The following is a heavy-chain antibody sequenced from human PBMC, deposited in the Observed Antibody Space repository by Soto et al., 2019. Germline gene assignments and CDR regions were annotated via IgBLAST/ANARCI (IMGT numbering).Heavy chain of an antibody. CDR3: AKEGGLSGSYYISSSYYFDY. CDR2: ISYDGSNT. D-gene: IGHD1-26*01. V-gene: IGHV3-30*18. CDR1: GFTFSRYG. J-gene: IGHJ4*02. Sequence: QVQLVESGGGVVQPGRSLRLSCVASGFTFSRYGMHWVRQAPGKGLELVAIISYDGSNTYYADSVKGRFTISRDNSKNTLYLQMNSLRAEDTSVYYCAKEGGLSGSYYISSSYYFDYWGQGTLVTVSS.